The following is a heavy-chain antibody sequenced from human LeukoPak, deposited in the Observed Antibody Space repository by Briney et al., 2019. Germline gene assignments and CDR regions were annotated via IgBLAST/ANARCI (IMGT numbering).Heavy chain of an antibody. D-gene: IGHD3-10*01. CDR3: ARDDYRGVTNFDP. J-gene: IGHJ5*02. V-gene: IGHV4-59*01. CDR1: GGSISPYF. CDR2: ISYSGST. Sequence: PSETLSLTCTVSGGSISPYFWSWIRQPPGKGLEWIGYISYSGSTNYNPSLKSRVTISVDTSKNQFSLQLSSVTAADTAVYYCARDDYRGVTNFDPWGQGTLVTVSS.